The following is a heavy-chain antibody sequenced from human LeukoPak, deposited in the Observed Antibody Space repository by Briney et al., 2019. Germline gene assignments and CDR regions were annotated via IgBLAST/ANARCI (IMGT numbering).Heavy chain of an antibody. D-gene: IGHD3-10*01. V-gene: IGHV4-34*01. CDR3: ARGVYYYGSGSYYY. CDR1: GGSFSGYY. Sequence: PSETLSLTCAVYGGSFSGYYWSWIRQPPGKGLEWIGEINHSGSTNYNPSLKSRVTISVDTSKNQLSLKLSSVTAADTAVYYCARGVYYYGSGSYYYWGQGTLVTVSS. CDR2: INHSGST. J-gene: IGHJ4*02.